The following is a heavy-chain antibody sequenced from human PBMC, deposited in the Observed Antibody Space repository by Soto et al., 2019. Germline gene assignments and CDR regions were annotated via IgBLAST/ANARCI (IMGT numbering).Heavy chain of an antibody. V-gene: IGHV4-31*03. CDR1: GGSISSGGYY. CDR2: IYYSGST. CDR3: ARARDSSSPSRFDP. Sequence: SETLSLTCTVSGGSISSGGYYWSWIRQHPEKGLEWIGYIYYSGSTYYNPSLKSRVTISVDTSKNQFSLKLSSVTAADTAVYYCARARDSSSPSRFDPWGQGTLVTVSS. D-gene: IGHD6-6*01. J-gene: IGHJ5*02.